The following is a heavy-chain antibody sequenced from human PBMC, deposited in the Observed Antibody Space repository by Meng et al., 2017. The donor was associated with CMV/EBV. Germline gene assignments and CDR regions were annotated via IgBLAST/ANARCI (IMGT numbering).Heavy chain of an antibody. CDR1: GYSFTSDW. CDR2: IYPGDSDT. Sequence: SGYSFTSDWIGWVRQMPGKGLEWMGIIYPGDSDTRYSPSFQGQVTISADKSISTAYLQWSSLKASDTAMYYCARQITRRDGYNWIDYWGQGTLVTVSS. CDR3: ARQITRRDGYNWIDY. D-gene: IGHD5-24*01. J-gene: IGHJ4*02. V-gene: IGHV5-51*01.